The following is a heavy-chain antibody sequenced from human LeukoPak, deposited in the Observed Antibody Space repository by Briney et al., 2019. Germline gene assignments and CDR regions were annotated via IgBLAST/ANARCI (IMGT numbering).Heavy chain of an antibody. V-gene: IGHV3-23*01. J-gene: IGHJ4*02. Sequence: GGSLRLSCAASGFTFSNYAMSWVRQAPGKGLEWVSAISGSGVSTYYADSVKGRFTISRDNSKNTLYLQMNSLGAEDTAVYYCAKDYGGNFGDYWGQGTLVTVSS. D-gene: IGHD4-23*01. CDR1: GFTFSNYA. CDR2: ISGSGVST. CDR3: AKDYGGNFGDY.